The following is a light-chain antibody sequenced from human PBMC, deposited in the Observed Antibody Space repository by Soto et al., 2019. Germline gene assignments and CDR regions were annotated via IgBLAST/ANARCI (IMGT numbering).Light chain of an antibody. Sequence: EIVLTQSPATLSLSPGERATLSCRASQSVSSYLAWYQQKPGQAPRLLIYDASNRATGIPARFSSSGSGTDFTLTISSLEPEDFAVYYCQQRSNWGHTFGGGTKVEIK. CDR3: QQRSNWGHT. V-gene: IGKV3-11*01. J-gene: IGKJ4*01. CDR2: DAS. CDR1: QSVSSY.